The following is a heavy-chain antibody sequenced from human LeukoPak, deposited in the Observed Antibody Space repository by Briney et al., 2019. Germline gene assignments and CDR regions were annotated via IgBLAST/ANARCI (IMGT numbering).Heavy chain of an antibody. CDR2: ISYDGSNK. CDR3: ARDYGYYYGSGSYYIPD. D-gene: IGHD3-10*01. CDR1: GFTFSSYA. Sequence: GGSLRLSCAASGFTFSSYAMHWVRQAPGKGLEWVAVISYDGSNKYYADSVKGRFTISRDNSKNTLYLQMNSLRAEDTAVYYCARDYGYYYGSGSYYIPDWGQGTRVTVSS. J-gene: IGHJ4*02. V-gene: IGHV3-30-3*01.